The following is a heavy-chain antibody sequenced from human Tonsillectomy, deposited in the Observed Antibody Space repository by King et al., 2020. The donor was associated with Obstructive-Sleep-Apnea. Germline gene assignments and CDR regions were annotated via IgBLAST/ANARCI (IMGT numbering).Heavy chain of an antibody. D-gene: IGHD6-6*01. J-gene: IGHJ4*02. V-gene: IGHV3-48*04. CDR1: GFTFSSYS. CDR3: ARDHPRGEYTSSAPSY. Sequence: VQLVESGGGLVQPGGSLRLSCAASGFTFSSYSMNWVRQAPGKGLEWGSYISGGSSTIYYADSVKGRFTISRDNAKNSLYLQMNSLRAEDTAVYYCARDHPRGEYTSSAPSYWGQGTLVTVSS. CDR2: ISGGSSTI.